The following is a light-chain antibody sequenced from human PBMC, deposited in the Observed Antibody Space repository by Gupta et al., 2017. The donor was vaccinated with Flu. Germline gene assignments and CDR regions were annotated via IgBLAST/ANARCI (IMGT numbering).Light chain of an antibody. CDR1: SGSLSTSYY. Sequence: QTVVTPEPSFSVSPGGTVTLTCCLSSGSLSTSYYPSWYQQTPGQAPRTLIYSTNTRSSGVPDRFSGSILGTTDALTIRGAQADDEADYYCEMSMSSGIVVFGGGTKLTVL. J-gene: IGLJ3*02. CDR2: STN. CDR3: EMSMSSGIVV. V-gene: IGLV8-61*01.